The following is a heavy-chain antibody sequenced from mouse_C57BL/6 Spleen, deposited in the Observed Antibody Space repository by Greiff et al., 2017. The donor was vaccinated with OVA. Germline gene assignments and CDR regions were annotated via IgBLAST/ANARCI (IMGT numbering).Heavy chain of an antibody. Sequence: VKLMESGAELVKPGASVKISCKASGYAFSSYWMNWVKQRPGKGLEWIGQIYPGDGDTNYNGKFKGKATLTADKSSSTAYMQLSSLTSEDSAVYFCARWETAQAPFDYWGQGTTLTVSS. D-gene: IGHD3-2*02. V-gene: IGHV1-80*01. J-gene: IGHJ2*01. CDR2: IYPGDGDT. CDR1: GYAFSSYW. CDR3: ARWETAQAPFDY.